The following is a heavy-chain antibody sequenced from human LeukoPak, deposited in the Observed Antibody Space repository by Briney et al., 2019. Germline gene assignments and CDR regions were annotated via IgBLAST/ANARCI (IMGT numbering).Heavy chain of an antibody. CDR3: ARDSNGFYYFNY. Sequence: PSETLSLTCTVSGGSISSSSYYWGWIRQPPGKGLEWIGSIYYSGSTYYNPSLKSRVTISVDTSKNQFSLKLSSVTAADTALYYCARDSNGFYYFNYWGQGTLVTVSS. D-gene: IGHD3-22*01. CDR1: GGSISSSSYY. J-gene: IGHJ4*02. CDR2: IYYSGST. V-gene: IGHV4-39*02.